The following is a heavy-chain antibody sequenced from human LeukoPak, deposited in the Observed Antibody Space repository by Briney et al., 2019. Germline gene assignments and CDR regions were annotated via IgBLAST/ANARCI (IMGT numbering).Heavy chain of an antibody. D-gene: IGHD2-2*02. CDR3: ARVSAAIRYYYYYGMDV. Sequence: SETLSLPCTVSGGPLSRYYWSWIRQPPGKGLEWIGYIYYSGSTNHNPSLKSRVTISVDTSENQFSLKLSSVTAADTAVYYCARVSAAIRYYYYYGMDVWGQGTTVTVSS. J-gene: IGHJ6*02. V-gene: IGHV4-59*01. CDR1: GGPLSRYY. CDR2: IYYSGST.